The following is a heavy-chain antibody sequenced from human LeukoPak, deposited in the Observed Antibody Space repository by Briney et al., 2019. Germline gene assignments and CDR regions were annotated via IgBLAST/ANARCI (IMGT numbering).Heavy chain of an antibody. CDR2: ISAYNGNT. CDR3: ARDMDAAKYGLFDY. J-gene: IGHJ4*02. V-gene: IGHV1-18*01. Sequence: VASVKVSCKASGYTFTSYGISWVRQAPGQGLEWMGWISAYNGNTNYAQKLQGRVTMTTDTSTSTAYMELRSLRSDDTAVYYCARDMDAAKYGLFDYWGQGTLVTVSS. CDR1: GYTFTSYG. D-gene: IGHD2-2*03.